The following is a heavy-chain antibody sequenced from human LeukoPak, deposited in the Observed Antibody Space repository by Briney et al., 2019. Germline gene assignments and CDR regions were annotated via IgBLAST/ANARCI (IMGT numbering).Heavy chain of an antibody. D-gene: IGHD3-10*01. CDR3: AKDHRFGEFFDY. J-gene: IGHJ4*02. CDR1: GGSISSGDYY. V-gene: IGHV4-31*11. CDR2: VYNSGSP. Sequence: PSQTLSLTCAVSGGSISSGDYYWSWIRQHEVKGLEWIGYVYNSGSPYYNPSLKRRVTISVDTSKNQFSLNLASLTAEDTAVYYCAKDHRFGEFFDYWGQGTLVTVSS.